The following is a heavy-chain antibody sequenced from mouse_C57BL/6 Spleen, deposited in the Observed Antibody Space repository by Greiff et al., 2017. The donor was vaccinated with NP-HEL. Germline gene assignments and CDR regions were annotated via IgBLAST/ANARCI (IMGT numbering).Heavy chain of an antibody. CDR3: ARSDDYDFDY. CDR1: GYTFTSYT. V-gene: IGHV1-4*01. J-gene: IGHJ2*01. Sequence: QVQLKESGAELARPGASVKMSCKASGYTFTSYTMHWVKQRPGQGLEWIGYINPSSGYTKYNQKFKDKATLTADKSSSTAYMQLSSLTSEDSAVYYCARSDDYDFDYWGQGTTLTVSS. D-gene: IGHD2-4*01. CDR2: INPSSGYT.